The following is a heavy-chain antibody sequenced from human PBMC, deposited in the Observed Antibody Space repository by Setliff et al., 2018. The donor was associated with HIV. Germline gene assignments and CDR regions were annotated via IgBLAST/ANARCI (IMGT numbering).Heavy chain of an antibody. CDR3: ARSGYTSGFYWVFGAFGV. V-gene: IGHV4-59*01. J-gene: IGHJ3*01. Sequence: PETLSLTCTVSGGSMSNYYWSWIRQPPGKRLEWIASIQYSDSSHYNPSLQSRVTMSVDTSTKQFSLYLSSVNETDTAVYYCARSGYTSGFYWVFGAFGVWGQGKLVT. D-gene: IGHD3-22*01. CDR2: IQYSDSS. CDR1: GGSMSNYY.